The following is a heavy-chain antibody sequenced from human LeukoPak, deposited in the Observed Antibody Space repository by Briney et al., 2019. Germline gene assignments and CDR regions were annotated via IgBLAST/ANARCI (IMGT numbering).Heavy chain of an antibody. Sequence: GGSLRLSCAASGFTFGSYEMNWVRQAPGKGLEWVSYISSSGSTIYYADSVKGRFTISRDNAKNSLYLQMNSLRAEDTAVYYCARLHSGKNAFDIWGQGTMVTVSS. CDR2: ISSSGSTI. CDR1: GFTFGSYE. D-gene: IGHD1-26*01. J-gene: IGHJ3*02. CDR3: ARLHSGKNAFDI. V-gene: IGHV3-48*03.